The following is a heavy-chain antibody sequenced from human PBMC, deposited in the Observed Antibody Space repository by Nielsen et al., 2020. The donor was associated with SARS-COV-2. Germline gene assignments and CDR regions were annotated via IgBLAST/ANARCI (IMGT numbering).Heavy chain of an antibody. V-gene: IGHV3-9*01. Sequence: SLKISCAASGFTFDDYAMHWVRQAPGKGLEWVSGISWNSGSIGYADSVKGRFTISRDNAKNSLYLQMNSLRAEDTAVYYCAKDRGSSGLYFDYWGQGTLVTVSS. J-gene: IGHJ4*02. CDR2: ISWNSGSI. D-gene: IGHD6-19*01. CDR1: GFTFDDYA. CDR3: AKDRGSSGLYFDY.